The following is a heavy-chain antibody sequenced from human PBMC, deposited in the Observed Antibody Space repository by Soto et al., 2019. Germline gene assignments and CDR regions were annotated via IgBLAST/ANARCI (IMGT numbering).Heavy chain of an antibody. Sequence: SETLYLTCTVSGGSVSSGSYYWSWIRQPPGKGLEWIGYIYYSGSTNYNPSLKSRVTISVDTSKNQFSLKLSSVTAADTAVYYCARRYGLSAFDIWGQGTMVTVSS. V-gene: IGHV4-61*01. CDR3: ARRYGLSAFDI. CDR1: GGSVSSGSYY. D-gene: IGHD3-10*01. J-gene: IGHJ3*02. CDR2: IYYSGST.